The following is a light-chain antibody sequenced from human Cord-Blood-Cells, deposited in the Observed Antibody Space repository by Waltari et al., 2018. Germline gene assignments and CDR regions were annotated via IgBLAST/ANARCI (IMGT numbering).Light chain of an antibody. CDR3: QQYDSTPYT. CDR2: WAS. V-gene: IGKV4-1*01. CDR1: LSVLYSSNNQNY. J-gene: IGKJ2*01. Sequence: DIVMTQSPDSLAVSLGARATIHRKTSLSVLYSSNNQNYLAWYQQKPGQPPKLLIFWASTRESGVPDRSSGSGSGTDVTLTISSLQAEDVAVYYCQQYDSTPYTFGQGTKLEIK.